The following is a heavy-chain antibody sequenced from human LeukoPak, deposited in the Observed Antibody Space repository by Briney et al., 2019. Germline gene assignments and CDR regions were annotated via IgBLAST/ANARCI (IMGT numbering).Heavy chain of an antibody. Sequence: GGSLRLSCAVSGFTVSSNYMSWVRQAPGKGLEWVSVIYSGGSTYYADSVKGRFTISRDNSKNTLYLQMNSLRAEDTAVYYCAKVHLLVRGFDYWGQGTLVTVSS. CDR2: IYSGGST. CDR3: AKVHLLVRGFDY. CDR1: GFTVSSNY. D-gene: IGHD3-10*01. V-gene: IGHV3-66*01. J-gene: IGHJ4*02.